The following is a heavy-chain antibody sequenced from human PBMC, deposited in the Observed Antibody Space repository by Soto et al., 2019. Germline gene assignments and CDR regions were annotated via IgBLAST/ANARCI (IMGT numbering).Heavy chain of an antibody. J-gene: IGHJ6*02. CDR1: GYTFTSYG. D-gene: IGHD3-16*01. CDR3: ARDRGGDGMDV. CDR2: ISAYNGNT. V-gene: IGHV1-18*01. Sequence: QVQLVQSGAEVKKPGASVKVSCKASGYTFTSYGISWVRQAPGQGLEWMGWISAYNGNTNYVQKRQGRVTTPTDPSTRTCYRGLRSLRSDATAVYYCARDRGGDGMDVWGQGATVTVSS.